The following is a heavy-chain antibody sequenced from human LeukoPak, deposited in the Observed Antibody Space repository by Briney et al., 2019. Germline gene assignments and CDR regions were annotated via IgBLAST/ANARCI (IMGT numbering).Heavy chain of an antibody. CDR3: ARAPGYYFDY. D-gene: IGHD3-9*01. J-gene: IGHJ4*02. CDR1: GFTFSSYA. V-gene: IGHV3-64*01. CDR2: ISSNGGST. Sequence: PGGSLRLSCAASGFTFSSYAMHWVRQAPGEGLEYVSAISSNGGSTYYANSVKGRFTISRDNSKNTLYLQMGSLRAEDMAVYYCARAPGYYFDYWGQGTLVTVSS.